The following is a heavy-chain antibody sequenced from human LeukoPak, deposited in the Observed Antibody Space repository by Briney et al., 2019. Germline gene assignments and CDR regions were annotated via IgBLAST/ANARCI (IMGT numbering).Heavy chain of an antibody. V-gene: IGHV4-4*01. CDR2: TYHSGIT. Sequence: SETLSLTCAVSGDSITSNNWWTWVRQPPGKGLEWIGETYHSGITNYNPSLKSRVTISADKPKNQFSLKMTSVTAADTALYWCARDRSGVNVWGQGIMVTVSS. D-gene: IGHD3-10*01. CDR3: ARDRSGVNV. J-gene: IGHJ4*02. CDR1: GDSITSNNW.